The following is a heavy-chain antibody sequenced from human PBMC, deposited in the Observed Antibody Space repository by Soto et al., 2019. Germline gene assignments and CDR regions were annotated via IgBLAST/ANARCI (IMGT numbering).Heavy chain of an antibody. CDR3: AKATTNGGWFNPFDS. D-gene: IGHD6-19*01. CDR2: LSGCGTIT. J-gene: IGHJ4*02. CDR1: GFSFVNYV. Sequence: LRLFCADSGFSFVNYVMNWVRQAPGKGLEWVSGLSGCGTITYYADSVKGRFTISSDNSRDTLFLQMNSLTANDTAVYYCAKATTNGGWFNPFDSWGQGALATVSS. V-gene: IGHV3-23*01.